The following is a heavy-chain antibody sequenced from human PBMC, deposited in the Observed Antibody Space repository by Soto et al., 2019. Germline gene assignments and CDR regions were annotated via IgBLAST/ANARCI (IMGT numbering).Heavy chain of an antibody. CDR3: ARADLEYSSSADWFDP. J-gene: IGHJ5*02. CDR2: IYYSGST. CDR1: GGSISSYY. V-gene: IGHV4-59*01. Sequence: SETLSLTCTVSGGSISSYYWSWIRQPPEKGLEWIGYIYYSGSTNYNPSLKSRVTISVDTSKNQFSLKLSSVTAAGTAVYYCARADLEYSSSADWFDPWGQGTLVTV. D-gene: IGHD6-6*01.